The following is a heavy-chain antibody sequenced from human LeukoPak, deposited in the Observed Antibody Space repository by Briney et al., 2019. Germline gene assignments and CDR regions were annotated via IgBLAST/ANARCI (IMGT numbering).Heavy chain of an antibody. Sequence: GGSLRLSCAASGFTFSDYNMNWVRQAPGKGLEWVSSISTMSNYIFYGDSVKGRFTISRDNAKNSVYLQMNSLRPEDTAVYYCSRDRLGGLDYWGQGTLVTVSS. CDR1: GFTFSDYN. V-gene: IGHV3-21*01. J-gene: IGHJ4*02. CDR2: ISTMSNYI. D-gene: IGHD5-12*01. CDR3: SRDRLGGLDY.